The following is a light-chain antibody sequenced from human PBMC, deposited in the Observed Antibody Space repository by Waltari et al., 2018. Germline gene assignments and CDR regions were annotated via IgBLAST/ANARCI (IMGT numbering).Light chain of an antibody. CDR3: QQYNNWPPHPLT. Sequence: IVMTQSPATLSVPPGERDPLSCRASQSVSSNLAWDQQKPGQAPRLLIYGASTRATGIPARFSGSGSGTEFTLTISSMQSEDFAVYYCQQYNNWPPHPLTFGGGTKVEIK. J-gene: IGKJ4*01. CDR1: QSVSSN. CDR2: GAS. V-gene: IGKV3-15*01.